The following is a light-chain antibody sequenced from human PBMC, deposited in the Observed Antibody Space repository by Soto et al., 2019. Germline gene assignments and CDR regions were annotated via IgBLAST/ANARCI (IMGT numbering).Light chain of an antibody. Sequence: QSALTQPVSVSGSPGQSITISCTGTSSDVGGYNYVSWYQQHPGKAPKLMIYDVSNRPSGVSNRFSSSKSGNTASLTISGLQAEDEADYYCSSYTSSRGVFGTGTKLTVL. J-gene: IGLJ1*01. CDR2: DVS. CDR3: SSYTSSRGV. CDR1: SSDVGGYNY. V-gene: IGLV2-14*01.